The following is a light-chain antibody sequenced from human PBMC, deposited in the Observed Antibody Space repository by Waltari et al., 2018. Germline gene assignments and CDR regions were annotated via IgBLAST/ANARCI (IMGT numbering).Light chain of an antibody. J-gene: IGKJ3*01. CDR1: QNIQTF. CDR3: QQRSDWPPFT. V-gene: IGKV3-11*01. Sequence: EIVLTQSPVTPSLSPGERATLPCRASQNIQTFLAWYQQRPGQPPRLLIYYASYRATGSPARFSGSGSGTDFTLSTISLVPEDFAVFFCQQRSDWPPFTFGPGTRVEI. CDR2: YAS.